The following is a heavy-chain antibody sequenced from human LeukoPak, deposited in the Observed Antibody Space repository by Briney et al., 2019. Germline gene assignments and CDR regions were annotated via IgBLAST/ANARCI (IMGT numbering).Heavy chain of an antibody. CDR2: INPNSGGT. CDR3: ARDQRITMVRGVTRPDY. V-gene: IGHV1-2*06. D-gene: IGHD3-10*01. CDR1: GYTFTGYY. J-gene: IGHJ4*02. Sequence: ASVKVSCKASGYTFTGYYMHWVRQAPGQGLEWMGRINPNSGGTNYAQKFQGRVTMTRDTSISTANMELSRLRSDDTAVYYCARDQRITMVRGVTRPDYWGQGTLVTVSS.